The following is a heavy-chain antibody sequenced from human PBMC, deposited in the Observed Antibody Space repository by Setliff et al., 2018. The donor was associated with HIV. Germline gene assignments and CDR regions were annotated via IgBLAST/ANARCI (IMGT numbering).Heavy chain of an antibody. CDR2: IWINGNRK. CDR1: GFTFSDYN. J-gene: IGHJ4*02. CDR3: ATLARFAPDY. V-gene: IGHV3-33*01. Sequence: GGSLRLSCALSGFTFSDYNIYWVRQSPAKGLEWVALIWINGNRKEYADSVKGRFTISRDNSKNTVYLQMSTLRAEDTAIYSCATLARFAPDYWSQGTQVTVSS.